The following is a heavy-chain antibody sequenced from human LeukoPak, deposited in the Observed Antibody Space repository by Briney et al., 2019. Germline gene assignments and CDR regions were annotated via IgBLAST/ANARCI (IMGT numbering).Heavy chain of an antibody. V-gene: IGHV4-34*01. CDR3: ARDPGGIEARLLKFDP. J-gene: IGHJ5*02. CDR2: INHSGST. D-gene: IGHD6-6*01. Sequence: SETLSLTCAVYGGSFSGYYWSWIRQPPGKGLEWIGEINHSGSTNYNPSLKSRVTRSVDTSKNQFSLKLSSVTAADTAVYYCARDPGGIEARLLKFDPWGQGTLVTVFS. CDR1: GGSFSGYY.